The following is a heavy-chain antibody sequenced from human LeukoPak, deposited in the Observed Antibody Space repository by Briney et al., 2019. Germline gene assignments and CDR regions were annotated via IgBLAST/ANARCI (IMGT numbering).Heavy chain of an antibody. J-gene: IGHJ4*02. CDR1: GGSISRYY. V-gene: IGHV4-59*08. CDR3: ARRYDSSGYYNQGVFDY. Sequence: SETLSLTCTVSGGSISRYYWSWIRQPPGKGLEWIGYIYYSGSTNYNPSLKSRVTISVDTAKNQFSLKLSSVTAADTAVYYCARRYDSSGYYNQGVFDYWGQGTLVTVSS. CDR2: IYYSGST. D-gene: IGHD3-22*01.